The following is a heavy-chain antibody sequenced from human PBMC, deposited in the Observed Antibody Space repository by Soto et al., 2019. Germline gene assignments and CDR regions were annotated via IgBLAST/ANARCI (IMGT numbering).Heavy chain of an antibody. J-gene: IGHJ4*02. V-gene: IGHV3-11*06. Sequence: GSLRLSCAASGFTFSDYYMSWIRQAPGKGLEWVSYISSSSSYTNYADSVKGRFTISRDNAKNSLYLQMNSLRAEDTAVYYCARDWGADYGGNVLDYWGQETLVTVSS. CDR1: GFTFSDYY. CDR2: ISSSSSYT. D-gene: IGHD4-17*01. CDR3: ARDWGADYGGNVLDY.